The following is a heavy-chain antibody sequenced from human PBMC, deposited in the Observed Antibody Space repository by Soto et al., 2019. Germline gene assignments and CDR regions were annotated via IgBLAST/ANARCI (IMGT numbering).Heavy chain of an antibody. V-gene: IGHV3-21*01. J-gene: IGHJ3*02. D-gene: IGHD2-2*01. CDR2: ISSSSSYI. Sequence: GGSLRLSCAASGFTFSSYSMNWVRQAPGKGLEWVSSISSSSSYIYYADSVKGRFTISRDNAKNSLYLQMNSLRAEDTAVYYCARDWQDIVVVPAAPKYAFDIWGQGTMVTVS. CDR1: GFTFSSYS. CDR3: ARDWQDIVVVPAAPKYAFDI.